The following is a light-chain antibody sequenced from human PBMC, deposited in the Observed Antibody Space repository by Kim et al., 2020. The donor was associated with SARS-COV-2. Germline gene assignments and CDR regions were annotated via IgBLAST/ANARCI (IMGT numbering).Light chain of an antibody. CDR3: QTYDSVPWT. Sequence: DIQMTQSPSSLSASVGDRVTITCRASQDISNYLAWYQQEPGKVPKLLIYAASALQSGVPSRFGGGGSGTDFTLTITSLQPEDVATYYCQTYDSVPWTFGPGTRVEIK. CDR2: AAS. CDR1: QDISNY. V-gene: IGKV1-27*01. J-gene: IGKJ1*01.